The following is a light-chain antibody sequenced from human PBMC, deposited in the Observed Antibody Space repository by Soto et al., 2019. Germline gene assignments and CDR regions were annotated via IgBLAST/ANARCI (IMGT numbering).Light chain of an antibody. Sequence: DIQLTQFPSFLSASVGDRATITCRASQGISSYLAWYQQKPGKAPKLLRYAASTLQSGVPSRLSGSGSGTEFNLTISSLQPEDFASYCCQQLSSYPRTFGQGTKVENK. V-gene: IGKV1-9*01. CDR3: QQLSSYPRT. J-gene: IGKJ1*01. CDR1: QGISSY. CDR2: AAS.